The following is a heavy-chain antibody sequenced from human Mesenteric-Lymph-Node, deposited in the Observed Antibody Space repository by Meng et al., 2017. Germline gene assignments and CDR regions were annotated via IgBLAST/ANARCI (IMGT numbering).Heavy chain of an antibody. CDR3: ARDPTGGEDHQRV. CDR2: IYHSGIT. V-gene: IGHV4-4*02. J-gene: IGHJ4*02. D-gene: IGHD1-14*01. CDR1: GGSISSSNW. Sequence: QVLLQASVPGLVKPSGTLSLTCVVSGGSISSSNWWSWVRQPPGKGLEWIGKIYHSGITIYNPSLKSRVTMSVDNSKNQFSLKLNSMTAADTAVYYCARDPTGGEDHQRVWGQGTLVTVSS.